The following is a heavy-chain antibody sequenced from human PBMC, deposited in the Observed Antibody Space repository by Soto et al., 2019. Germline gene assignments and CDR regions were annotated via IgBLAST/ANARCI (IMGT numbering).Heavy chain of an antibody. J-gene: IGHJ4*02. D-gene: IGHD3-22*01. Sequence: LRLSCAASGFIFSSYAMNWVRQAPGKGLEWVAGISGSGVNTYYADSVRGRFTISRDNSKNTLYLQMNSLRDEDTAVYYCAKARSGNYQYYIDYWGQGTLVTVSS. CDR2: ISGSGVNT. V-gene: IGHV3-23*01. CDR1: GFIFSSYA. CDR3: AKARSGNYQYYIDY.